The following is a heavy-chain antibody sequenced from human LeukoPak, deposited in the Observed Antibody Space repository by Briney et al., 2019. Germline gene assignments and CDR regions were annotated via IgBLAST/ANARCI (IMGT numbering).Heavy chain of an antibody. J-gene: IGHJ6*03. CDR3: ARRYSGYDYYGYYYYYYMDV. V-gene: IGHV1-2*02. D-gene: IGHD5-12*01. CDR1: GGTFSSYA. Sequence: ASVKVSCKASGGTFSSYAISWVRQAPGQGLEWMGWINVNSGGTNYAQKFQGRVTMTRDTSISTAYMELSRLRSDDTAVYYCARRYSGYDYYGYYYYYYMDVWGKGTTVTISS. CDR2: INVNSGGT.